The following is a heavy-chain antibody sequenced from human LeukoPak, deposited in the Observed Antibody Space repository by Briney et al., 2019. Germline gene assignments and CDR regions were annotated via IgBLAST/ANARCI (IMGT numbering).Heavy chain of an antibody. CDR1: GYTFTGYY. V-gene: IGHV1-2*02. J-gene: IGHJ4*02. D-gene: IGHD3-16*01. CDR2: INPNSGGT. Sequence: GASVKVSCKASGYTFTGYYMHSVRQAPGQGLEWMGWINPNSGGTNYAQKFQGRVTMTRDTSISTAYMELSRLRSDDTAVYYCARDYDYVWGSPYYFDYWGQGTLVTVSS. CDR3: ARDYDYVWGSPYYFDY.